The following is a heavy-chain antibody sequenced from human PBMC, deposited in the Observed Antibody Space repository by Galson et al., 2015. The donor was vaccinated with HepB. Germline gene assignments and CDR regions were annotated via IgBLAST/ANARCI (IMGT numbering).Heavy chain of an antibody. J-gene: IGHJ4*02. V-gene: IGHV3-33*01. CDR1: GFTFSTYG. CDR3: ARAVGPFDY. Sequence: SLRLSCAASGFTFSTYGMHWVRQAPGKGLEWVAVIWYDGSNKYYGDSMKGRFTISRDNSKDTLYLQMSSLRAEDTAVYYCARAVGPFDYWGQGTLVTVSS. CDR2: IWYDGSNK.